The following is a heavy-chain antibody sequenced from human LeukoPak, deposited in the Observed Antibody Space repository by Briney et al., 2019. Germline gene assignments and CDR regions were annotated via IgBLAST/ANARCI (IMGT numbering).Heavy chain of an antibody. D-gene: IGHD3-22*01. J-gene: IGHJ4*02. CDR1: GFTFRSYS. CDR3: ARDVALSTYHFDSSGLLDY. CDR2: ISSSSSYI. Sequence: KPGGSLRLSCAASGFTFRSYSMTWVRQAPGKGLEWVSSISSSSSYIYYADSVKGRFTISRDNAKNSLYLQMNSLRGEDTAVYYCARDVALSTYHFDSSGLLDYWGQGTLVTVSS. V-gene: IGHV3-21*01.